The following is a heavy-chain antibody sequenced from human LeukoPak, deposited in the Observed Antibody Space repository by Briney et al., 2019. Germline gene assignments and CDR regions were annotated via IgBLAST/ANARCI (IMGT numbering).Heavy chain of an antibody. CDR1: GYTFTSYG. Sequence: GASVKVSCKASGYTFTSYGISWVRQAPGQGLEWMGWISAYNGNTNYAQKLQGRVTMTTDTSTSTAYMELRSLRSDDTAVYYCARHTYYYDSSGYYYYYYYMDVWGKGTTVTVPS. V-gene: IGHV1-18*01. CDR3: ARHTYYYDSSGYYYYYYYMDV. CDR2: ISAYNGNT. J-gene: IGHJ6*03. D-gene: IGHD3-22*01.